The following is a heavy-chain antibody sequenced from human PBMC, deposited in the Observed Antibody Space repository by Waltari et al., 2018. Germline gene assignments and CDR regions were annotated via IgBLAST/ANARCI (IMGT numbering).Heavy chain of an antibody. CDR3: ATGVVVITPDTPLDY. V-gene: IGHV1-24*01. CDR2: FDPEDGET. D-gene: IGHD3-22*01. J-gene: IGHJ4*02. CDR1: GYTLTELS. Sequence: KVSCKVSGYTLTELSMHWVRQAPGKGLEWMGGFDPEDGETIYAQKFQGRVTMTEDTSTDTAYMELSSLRSEDTAVYYCATGVVVITPDTPLDYWGQGTLVTVSS.